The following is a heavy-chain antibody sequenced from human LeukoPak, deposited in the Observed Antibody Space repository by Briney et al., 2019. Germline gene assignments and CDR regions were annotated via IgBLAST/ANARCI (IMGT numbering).Heavy chain of an antibody. CDR2: TYYNGDT. CDR1: GGSITNFY. CDR3: ATSRWYFDV. Sequence: SETLSLTCTVSGGSITNFYWSWIRQSPGKGLEWIGYTYYNGDTNYNPSLWSRVTISVDASKNEFYLRLTSVTAADTAVYYCATSRWYFDVWGRGTLVTAPS. J-gene: IGHJ2*01. V-gene: IGHV4-59*08.